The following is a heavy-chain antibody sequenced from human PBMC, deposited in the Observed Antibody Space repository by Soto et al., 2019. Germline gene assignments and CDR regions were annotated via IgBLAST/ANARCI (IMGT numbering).Heavy chain of an antibody. J-gene: IGHJ4*02. V-gene: IGHV1-18*01. CDR1: GYTFSSIG. CDR2: ISPYKGNT. D-gene: IGHD3-10*01. CDR3: ARDLDASGSYYTDY. Sequence: QVQLVQSGAEVKKPGASVNVSCKASGYTFSSIGISWVRQAPGQGLEWMGWISPYKGNTHYAQGLQGRVTMSTDTSTSTAYMELRSLRSDDTAVYYCARDLDASGSYYTDYWGQGTLVTVS.